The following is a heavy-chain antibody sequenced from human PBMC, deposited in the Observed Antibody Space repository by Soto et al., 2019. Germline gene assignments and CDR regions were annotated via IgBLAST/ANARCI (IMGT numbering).Heavy chain of an antibody. CDR3: AKNVWGITIFGGMDV. J-gene: IGHJ6*02. CDR2: IWYDGSNK. D-gene: IGHD3-9*01. CDR1: GFTFSSYG. Sequence: PGGSLRLSCAASGFTFSSYGMHWVRQAPGKGLEWVAVIWYDGSNKYYADSVKGRFTISRDNSKNKLYLQMNSLRAEDTAVYYCAKNVWGITIFGGMDVWGQGTTVTVSS. V-gene: IGHV3-33*06.